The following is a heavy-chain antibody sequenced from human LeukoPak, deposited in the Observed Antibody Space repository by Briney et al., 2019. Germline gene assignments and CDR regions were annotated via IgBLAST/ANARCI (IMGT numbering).Heavy chain of an antibody. V-gene: IGHV1-18*01. CDR3: AGAERITIFGVVIRTDAFDI. CDR2: ISAYNGNT. J-gene: IGHJ3*02. Sequence: ASVKVSCKASGYTFTSYGISWMRQAPGQGLEWMGWISAYNGNTNYAQKLQGRVTMTADTSTSTAYMELRSLRSGDTAVYYCAGAERITIFGVVIRTDAFDIWGQGTMVTVSS. CDR1: GYTFTSYG. D-gene: IGHD3-3*01.